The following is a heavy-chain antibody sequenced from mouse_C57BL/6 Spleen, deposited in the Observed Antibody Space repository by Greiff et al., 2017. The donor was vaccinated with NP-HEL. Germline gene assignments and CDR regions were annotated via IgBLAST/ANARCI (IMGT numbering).Heavy chain of an antibody. J-gene: IGHJ4*01. D-gene: IGHD1-1*01. Sequence: DVHLVESGGGLVKPGGSLKLSCAASGFTFSSYAMSWVRQTPEKRLEWVATISDGGSYTYYPDNVKGRFTISRDNAKNNLYLQMSHLKSEDTAMYYCARDYYGSSYGMDYWGQGTSVTVSS. CDR1: GFTFSSYA. CDR2: ISDGGSYT. CDR3: ARDYYGSSYGMDY. V-gene: IGHV5-4*01.